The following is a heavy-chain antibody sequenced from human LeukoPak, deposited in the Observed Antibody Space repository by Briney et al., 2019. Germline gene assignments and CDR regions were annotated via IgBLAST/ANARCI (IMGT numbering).Heavy chain of an antibody. D-gene: IGHD5-18*01. CDR2: ISSSSSYI. CDR3: ARGGYSYGIYYYYYYMDV. CDR1: GFTFSSYS. Sequence: GGSLRLSCAASGFTFSSYSMNWVRQAPGKGREWVSSISSSSSYIYYADSVKGRFTISRDNAKNSLYLQMNSLRAEDTAVYYCARGGYSYGIYYYYYYMDVWGKGTTVTVSS. J-gene: IGHJ6*03. V-gene: IGHV3-21*01.